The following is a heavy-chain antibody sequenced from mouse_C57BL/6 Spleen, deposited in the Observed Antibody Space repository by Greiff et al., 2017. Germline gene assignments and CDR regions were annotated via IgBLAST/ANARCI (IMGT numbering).Heavy chain of an antibody. J-gene: IGHJ4*01. D-gene: IGHD4-1*01. Sequence: VQLQQSGAELARPGASVKLSCKASGYTFTSYGISWVKQRTGQGLEWIGEIYPRSGNTYYNEKFKGKATLSADKSSSTAYMELRSLTSEDSAVYFCARETGTFYAMDYWGQGTSVTVSS. CDR1: GYTFTSYG. CDR3: ARETGTFYAMDY. V-gene: IGHV1-81*01. CDR2: IYPRSGNT.